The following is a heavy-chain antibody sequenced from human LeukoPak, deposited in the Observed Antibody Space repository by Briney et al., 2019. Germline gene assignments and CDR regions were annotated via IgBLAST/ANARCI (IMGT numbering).Heavy chain of an antibody. D-gene: IGHD2-15*01. CDR2: ITSGFAP. CDR1: GLTFSDYA. V-gene: IGHV3-23*01. Sequence: GGSLSLSCAASGLTFSDYAMSWFRQAPGKGLEWVSGITSGFAPHYADSVKGRFTISRDNSKNTFHLQLNSLRAEDTAVYYCAKDYSDSRVADVFFEYWGQGTLVTVSS. CDR3: AKDYSDSRVADVFFEY. J-gene: IGHJ4*02.